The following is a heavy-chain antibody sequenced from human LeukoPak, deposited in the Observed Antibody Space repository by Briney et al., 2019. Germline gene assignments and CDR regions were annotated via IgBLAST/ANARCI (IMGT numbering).Heavy chain of an antibody. Sequence: GGSLRLSCAASGSTFSGHGMHWVRQAPGKGLEWVAVIWYDGTKKYYADSVKGRFTISRDNSKNTLYLQMNSLRAEDTAVYYCAKPGRDFVVVVAATHYYFDYWGQGTLVTVSS. CDR3: AKPGRDFVVVVAATHYYFDY. J-gene: IGHJ4*02. CDR2: IWYDGTKK. D-gene: IGHD2-15*01. CDR1: GSTFSGHG. V-gene: IGHV3-33*06.